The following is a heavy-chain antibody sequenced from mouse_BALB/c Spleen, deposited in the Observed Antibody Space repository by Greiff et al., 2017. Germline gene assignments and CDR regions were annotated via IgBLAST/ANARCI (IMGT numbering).Heavy chain of an antibody. Sequence: EVQLVESGGGLVQPKGSLKLSCAASGFTFNTYAMNWVRQAPGKGLEWVARIRSKSNNYATYYADSVKDRFTISRDDSQSMLYLQMNNLKTEDTAMYYCVAHSWFAYWGQGTLVTVSA. CDR2: IRSKSNNYAT. J-gene: IGHJ3*01. CDR1: GFTFNTYA. V-gene: IGHV10-1*02. CDR3: VAHSWFAY.